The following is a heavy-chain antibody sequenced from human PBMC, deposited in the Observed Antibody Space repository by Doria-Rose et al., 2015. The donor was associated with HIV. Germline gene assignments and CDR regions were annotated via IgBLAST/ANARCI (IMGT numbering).Heavy chain of an antibody. D-gene: IGHD3-3*01. Sequence: VKPSETLSLTCSVSGASVSSRGYYWNWIRQVPGKGLESLGYTYYTGTSDYSPSLKSRLNMAVDTSKNQFSLKLSFVTVADTAVYYCARMGSYRELDYWGQ. V-gene: IGHV4-31*03. CDR2: TYYTGTS. CDR1: GASVSSRGYY. CDR3: ARMGSYRELDY. J-gene: IGHJ4*02.